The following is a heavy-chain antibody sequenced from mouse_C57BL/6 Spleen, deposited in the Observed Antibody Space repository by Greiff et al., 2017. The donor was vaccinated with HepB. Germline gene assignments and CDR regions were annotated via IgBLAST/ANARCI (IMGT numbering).Heavy chain of an antibody. J-gene: IGHJ2*01. Sequence: QVQLQQSGAELVKPGASVKISCKASGYAFSSYWMNWVKQRHGKGLEWIGQIYHGDGDTNYNGKFKGKATLTADKSSSTAYMQLISLTSEDSAVYFSSRGGSYYFDYWGQGTTLTVSS. CDR2: IYHGDGDT. CDR1: GYAFSSYW. CDR3: SRGGSYYFDY. V-gene: IGHV1-80*01.